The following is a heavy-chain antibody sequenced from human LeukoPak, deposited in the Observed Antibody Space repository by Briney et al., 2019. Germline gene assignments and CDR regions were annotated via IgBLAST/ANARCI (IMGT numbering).Heavy chain of an antibody. J-gene: IGHJ4*02. V-gene: IGHV1-8*01. CDR1: GYTFTSYD. D-gene: IGHD6-13*01. CDR3: ARVDSSSWTEIDY. Sequence: ASVKVSCKASGYTFTSYDINWVRQATGQGLEWMGWMNPNSGNTGYAQKFQGRVTMTRNTSISTAYMELSSLRSEDTAVYYCARVDSSSWTEIDYWGQGTLVTVSS. CDR2: MNPNSGNT.